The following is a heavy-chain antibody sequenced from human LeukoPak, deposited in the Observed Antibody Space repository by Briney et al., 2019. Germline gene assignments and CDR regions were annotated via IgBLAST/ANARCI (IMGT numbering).Heavy chain of an antibody. CDR3: AYDFWSGYPTPRVSQNWFDP. J-gene: IGHJ5*02. CDR1: GYTFTSYG. Sequence: ASVKVSCKASGYTFTSYGISWVRQAPGQGLEWMGWISAYNGNTNYAQKLQGRVTMTTDTSTSTAYMELRSLRSDDTAVYYCAYDFWSGYPTPRVSQNWFDPWGQGPWSPSPQ. V-gene: IGHV1-18*01. D-gene: IGHD3-3*01. CDR2: ISAYNGNT.